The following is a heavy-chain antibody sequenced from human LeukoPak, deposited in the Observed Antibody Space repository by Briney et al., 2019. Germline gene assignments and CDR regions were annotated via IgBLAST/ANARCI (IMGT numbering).Heavy chain of an antibody. V-gene: IGHV1-18*01. CDR2: ISAYNGNT. J-gene: IGHJ4*02. D-gene: IGHD3-22*01. Sequence: ASVKVSCKASGYTFTSYGISWVRQAPGQGLEWMGWISAYNGNTNYAQKLQGRVTMTTDTSTSTAYMELRSLRSDDTAVYYCARWASIGYYDSSGYYPYYFDYWGQGTQVTVSS. CDR1: GYTFTSYG. CDR3: ARWASIGYYDSSGYYPYYFDY.